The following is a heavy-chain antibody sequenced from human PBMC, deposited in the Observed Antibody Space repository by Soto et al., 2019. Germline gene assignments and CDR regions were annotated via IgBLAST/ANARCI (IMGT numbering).Heavy chain of an antibody. D-gene: IGHD6-13*01. CDR2: IYSGGST. V-gene: IGHV3-66*01. J-gene: IGHJ5*02. CDR1: GFTVSSNY. CDR3: AREDGSSWSWFDP. Sequence: GGSLRLSCAASGFTVSSNYMSWVRQAPGKGLEWVSVIYSGGSTYYADSVKGRFTISRDNSKNTLYLQMNSLRAEDTAVYYCAREDGSSWSWFDPWGQGNLVTVSS.